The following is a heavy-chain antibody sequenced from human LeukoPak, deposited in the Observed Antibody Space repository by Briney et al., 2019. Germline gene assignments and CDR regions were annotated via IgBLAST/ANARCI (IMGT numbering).Heavy chain of an antibody. D-gene: IGHD6-13*01. Sequence: SVTVSCRASGGTFSSYAISWVRQAPGQGLEWMGGIIPIFGTANYAQKFQGRVTITADKSTSTAYMELSSLRSEDTAVYYCARSLVFRDNYYYYMDVWGKGTTVTISS. J-gene: IGHJ6*03. V-gene: IGHV1-69*06. CDR2: IIPIFGTA. CDR3: ARSLVFRDNYYYYMDV. CDR1: GGTFSSYA.